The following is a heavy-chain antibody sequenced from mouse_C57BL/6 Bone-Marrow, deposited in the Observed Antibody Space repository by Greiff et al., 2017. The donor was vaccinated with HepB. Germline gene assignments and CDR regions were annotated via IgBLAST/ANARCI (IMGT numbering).Heavy chain of an antibody. D-gene: IGHD2-4*01. CDR3: ERYDDDDGGFAY. Sequence: QVQLKQPGAELVRPGSSVKLSCKASGYTFTSYWMHWVKQRPIQGLEWIGNIDPSDSETHYNQKFKDKATLTVDKSSSTAYMQLSSLTSEDSAVYYCERYDDDDGGFAYWGQGTLVTVSA. CDR1: GYTFTSYW. J-gene: IGHJ3*01. CDR2: IDPSDSET. V-gene: IGHV1-52*01.